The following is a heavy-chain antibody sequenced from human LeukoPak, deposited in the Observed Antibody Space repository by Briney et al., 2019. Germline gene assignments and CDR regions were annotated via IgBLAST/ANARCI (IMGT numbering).Heavy chain of an antibody. J-gene: IGHJ4*02. V-gene: IGHV3-48*03. D-gene: IGHD3-10*01. CDR1: GFTFSSYE. CDR2: ISSSGSTI. CDR3: ARSITMVRGVIITLPYYFDY. Sequence: GGSLRLSCAASGFTFSSYEMNWVRQAPGKGLEWVSYISSSGSTIYYADSVKGRFTISRDNAKNSLYLQMNSLRAEDTAVYYCARSITMVRGVIITLPYYFDYWGQGTLVTVSS.